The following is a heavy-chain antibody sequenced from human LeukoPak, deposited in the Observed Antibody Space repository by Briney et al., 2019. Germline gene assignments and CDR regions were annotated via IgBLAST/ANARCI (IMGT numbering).Heavy chain of an antibody. CDR1: GFTFSSHW. CDR2: LKQEGSEK. J-gene: IGHJ4*02. D-gene: IGHD7-27*01. CDR3: ARDGDPLDY. V-gene: IGHV3-7*01. Sequence: PGGSLRVSFAAPGFTFSSHWMSWVRQGPGKGSEGVANLKQEGSEKYYVDSVKGRFTISRDNAKNSLYLQMNSLRAEDTAVYYCARDGDPLDYWGQGTLVTVSS.